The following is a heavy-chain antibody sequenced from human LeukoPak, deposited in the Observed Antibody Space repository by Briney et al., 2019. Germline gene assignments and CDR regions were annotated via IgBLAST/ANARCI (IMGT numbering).Heavy chain of an antibody. J-gene: IGHJ6*03. CDR1: GFTFSTYW. Sequence: PGGSLRLSCAASGFTFSTYWMHWVRQAPGTGLVWVSRISSDGTNTYYADSVKGRFSISRDNAKNTLYRQMNSLRAEDTAVYYCARVYYYYYMDVWGKGTTVAVSS. CDR2: ISSDGTNT. V-gene: IGHV3-74*01. CDR3: ARVYYYYYMDV.